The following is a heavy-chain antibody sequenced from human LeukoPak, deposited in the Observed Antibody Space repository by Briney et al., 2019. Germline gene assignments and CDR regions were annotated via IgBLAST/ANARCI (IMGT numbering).Heavy chain of an antibody. CDR1: GFTFSDAW. CDR3: TTRASNDYFDY. CDR2: IKSKTDGGTT. D-gene: IGHD2-8*01. J-gene: IGHJ4*02. Sequence: GGSLRLSCAASGFTFSDAWMSWVRQAPGKGLEWVGRIKSKTDGGTTDFAAPVKGRFTISRDDSKNMLYLQMNSLKTEDTAVYYCTTRASNDYFDYWGQGTLVTVSS. V-gene: IGHV3-15*01.